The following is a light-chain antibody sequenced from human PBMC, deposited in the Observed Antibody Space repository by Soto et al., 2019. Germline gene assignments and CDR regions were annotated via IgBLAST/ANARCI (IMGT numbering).Light chain of an antibody. V-gene: IGKV1-39*01. J-gene: IGKJ5*01. CDR3: QQTYSTPLT. CDR1: QTITNS. CDR2: ASS. Sequence: DIQMTHSPSSLSASVGDRVTITCRASQTITNSLNGYQQRPGKAPNLLIYASSSLQSGVPPRFSGSGSGTDVTHTISSLQPEDFATYYWQQTYSTPLTVGQGTRLEIK.